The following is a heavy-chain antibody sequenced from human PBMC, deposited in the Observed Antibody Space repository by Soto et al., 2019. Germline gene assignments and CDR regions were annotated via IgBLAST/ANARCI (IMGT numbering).Heavy chain of an antibody. CDR2: ISPIFGTA. CDR3: STPPGVGATTSHFDY. V-gene: IGHV1-69*01. J-gene: IGHJ4*02. Sequence: QVQLVQSGAEVKKPGSSVKVSCKASGGTFSSYAISWVRQAPGQGLEWMGGISPIFGTANYAQKFQGRVTINADEATSTAYVELSSLRSEDTAVYYCSTPPGVGATTSHFDYWGQGTLVTGSS. D-gene: IGHD1-26*01. CDR1: GGTFSSYA.